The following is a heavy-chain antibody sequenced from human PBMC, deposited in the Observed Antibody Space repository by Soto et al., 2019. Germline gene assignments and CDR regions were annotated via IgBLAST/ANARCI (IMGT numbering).Heavy chain of an antibody. CDR2: INHRGSA. CDR3: ARRYGSCFDY. V-gene: IGHV4-4*02. J-gene: IGHJ4*02. D-gene: IGHD5-18*01. Sequence: PSETLSLTCAVSGASVSSTYWWSWVRQPPGKGPEWIGEINHRGSANYNPSLKSRVTISVDTSKNQFSLKLSSVTAADTAVYYCARRYGSCFDYWGQGTLVTVS. CDR1: GASVSSTYW.